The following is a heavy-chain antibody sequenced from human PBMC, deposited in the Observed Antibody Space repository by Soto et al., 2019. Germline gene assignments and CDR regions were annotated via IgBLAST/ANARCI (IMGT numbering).Heavy chain of an antibody. D-gene: IGHD3-10*01. V-gene: IGHV4-4*02. CDR2: IYHSGST. J-gene: IGHJ4*02. Sequence: QVQLQESGPGLVKPSGTLSLTCAVSGGSISSSNWWRWVRQPPGKGLQWIGEIYHSGSTNYIPSPTSRVTISVGKSRNQFSLKLSSVTAADTAVYYCARRWGEGRVDYWGQGTLVTVSS. CDR3: ARRWGEGRVDY. CDR1: GGSISSSNW.